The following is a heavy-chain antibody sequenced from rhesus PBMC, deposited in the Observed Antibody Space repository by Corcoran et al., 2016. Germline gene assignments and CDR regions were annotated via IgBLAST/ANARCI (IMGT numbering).Heavy chain of an antibody. V-gene: IGHV4-80*01. CDR2: NNGNSGTT. Sequence: QVQLQESGPGLVKPSETLSLTCAVSGASISSYWWNWIRQPPGKGLEWIGENNGNSGTTTYNPSLKSRVSISKDASKNQFSLKLTSVTAADTAVYYCARGSGSGLFDYWGQGVLVTVSS. D-gene: IGHD6-31*01. CDR1: GASISSYW. CDR3: ARGSGSGLFDY. J-gene: IGHJ4*01.